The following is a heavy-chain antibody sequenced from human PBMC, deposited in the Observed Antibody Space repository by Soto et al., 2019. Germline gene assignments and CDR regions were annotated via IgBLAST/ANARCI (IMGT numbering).Heavy chain of an antibody. Sequence: QVQLHQWGAGLLKPSETLSLTCAVYGGSFSGYYWSWIRQPPGKGLEWIGEINHSGSTNYNPSLKSRVTISVDTSKNQFSLKLSSVTAADTAVYYCARGGSSWLFPPQSGGFDPWGQGTLVTVSS. CDR1: GGSFSGYY. J-gene: IGHJ5*02. CDR2: INHSGST. CDR3: ARGGSSWLFPPQSGGFDP. D-gene: IGHD6-13*01. V-gene: IGHV4-34*01.